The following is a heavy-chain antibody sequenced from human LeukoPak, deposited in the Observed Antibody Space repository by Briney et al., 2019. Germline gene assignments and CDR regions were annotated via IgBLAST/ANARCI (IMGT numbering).Heavy chain of an antibody. Sequence: QPGGSLRLSCSAFGFTFSDLAMHWVRQAPGKGLEYVSGISRNGDSTYYADSVKGRFTISRDNSKNTLYLQMSSLKPEDTAVYYCVTQISGWVYWGQGTLVTVST. CDR3: VTQISGWVY. J-gene: IGHJ4*02. D-gene: IGHD6-25*01. CDR1: GFTFSDLA. V-gene: IGHV3-64D*06. CDR2: ISRNGDST.